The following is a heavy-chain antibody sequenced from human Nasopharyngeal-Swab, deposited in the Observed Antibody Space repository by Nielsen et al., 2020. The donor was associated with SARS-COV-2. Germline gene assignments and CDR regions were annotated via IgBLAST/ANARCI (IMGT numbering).Heavy chain of an antibody. Sequence: GGSLRLSCAASGFTFSSYAMSWVRQVPGKGLEWVSAISGSGGSTYYADSVKGRFTISRDNSKNTLYLQMNSLRAEDTAVYYCAKDGGLTTFPYYYYYGMDVWGQGTTVTVSS. D-gene: IGHD4/OR15-4a*01. CDR1: GFTFSSYA. V-gene: IGHV3-23*01. J-gene: IGHJ6*02. CDR3: AKDGGLTTFPYYYYYGMDV. CDR2: ISGSGGST.